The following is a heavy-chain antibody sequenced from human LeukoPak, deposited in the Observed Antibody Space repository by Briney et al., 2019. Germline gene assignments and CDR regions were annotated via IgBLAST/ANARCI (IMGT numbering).Heavy chain of an antibody. CDR1: GFTFSSYW. J-gene: IGHJ4*02. Sequence: PGGSLRLSCAASGFTFSSYWMSWVRLAPGEGLEWVANINQDGSEKYYVDSVKGRFTISRDNAKNSLYLQTNSLRAEDTAVYYCSRFVTVPGNPQDYWGQGTLVTVSS. V-gene: IGHV3-7*01. CDR2: INQDGSEK. CDR3: SRFVTVPGNPQDY. D-gene: IGHD2/OR15-2a*01.